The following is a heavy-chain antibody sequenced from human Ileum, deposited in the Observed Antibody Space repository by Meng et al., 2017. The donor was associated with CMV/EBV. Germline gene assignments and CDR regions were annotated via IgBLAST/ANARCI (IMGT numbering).Heavy chain of an antibody. CDR2: IITNTGGT. CDR1: GYTFTGYN. CDR3: ARGHNVGFEY. D-gene: IGHD1-1*01. J-gene: IGHJ4*02. V-gene: IGHV1-2*06. Sequence: VSCKASGYTFTGYNMHWVRQAPGQGLEWMGRIITNTGGTNYAQKFQGRVTMTRDTSLSTGYMELNSLRSDDTAVYYCARGHNVGFEYWGQGTLVTVSS.